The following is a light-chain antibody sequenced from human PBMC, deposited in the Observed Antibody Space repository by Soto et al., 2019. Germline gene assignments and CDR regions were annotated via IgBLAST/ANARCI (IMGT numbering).Light chain of an antibody. J-gene: IGKJ1*01. V-gene: IGKV1-39*01. Sequence: DIQMTQSPSSLSSSLVDRFTITFLSSQSISSNLNWYQQKPGKAPKLLIYAASSLQSGVPSRFSGSRSGTDFTLTISNLQPEDFATYYCQQSYSTLGTFGQGTKVDIK. CDR1: QSISSN. CDR2: AAS. CDR3: QQSYSTLGT.